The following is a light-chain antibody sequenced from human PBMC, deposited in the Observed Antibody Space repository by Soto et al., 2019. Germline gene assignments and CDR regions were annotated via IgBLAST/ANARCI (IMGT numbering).Light chain of an antibody. CDR2: DVS. J-gene: IGLJ2*01. CDR1: SSDVGGYNY. Sequence: QSALTQPRSVSGSPGQSVTISCTGTSSDVGGYNYVSWYQQHPGKAPKLMIYDVSKRPSGVPDRFSGSKSGNTASLTISGLQAEDEADYFCSSYAGGYTIVLFGGGTKLTVL. V-gene: IGLV2-11*01. CDR3: SSYAGGYTIVL.